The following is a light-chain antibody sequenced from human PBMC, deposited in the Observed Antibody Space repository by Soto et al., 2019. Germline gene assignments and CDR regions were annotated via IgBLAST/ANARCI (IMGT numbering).Light chain of an antibody. Sequence: DIQMTQPPSSLSASVGDRVTITCRASQSISTYLNWYQQKPGKAPKNLIYDASSLQSGVPSRFSGSGSGTDFTLTINSLQPEDFATYYCQQTYNTPLTFGPGTKVDFK. CDR1: QSISTY. V-gene: IGKV1-39*01. CDR3: QQTYNTPLT. CDR2: DAS. J-gene: IGKJ3*01.